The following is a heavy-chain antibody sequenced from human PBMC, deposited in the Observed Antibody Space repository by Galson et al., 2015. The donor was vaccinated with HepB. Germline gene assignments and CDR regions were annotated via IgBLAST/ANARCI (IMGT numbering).Heavy chain of an antibody. CDR3: ARGDRWFYGPGNYYAIDY. Sequence: SVKVSCKASGYSFTTYYIYWVRQAPGQGLECMGRINPNSGATDYAQKFQGRVTMTRDTSISTAYMELRRLRSDDTAVYSCARGDRWFYGPGNYYAIDYWGLGTLVTVSS. D-gene: IGHD3-10*01. J-gene: IGHJ4*02. CDR1: GYSFTTYY. V-gene: IGHV1-2*06. CDR2: INPNSGAT.